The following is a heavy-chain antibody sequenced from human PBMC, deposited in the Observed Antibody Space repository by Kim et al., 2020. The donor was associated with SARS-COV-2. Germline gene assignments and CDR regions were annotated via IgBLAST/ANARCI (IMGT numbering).Heavy chain of an antibody. J-gene: IGHJ4*02. Sequence: SETLSLTCTVSGGSISSSFNYWGWIRQPPGKGLEWIGSVYHSGSTYDSPSLKSRVTVSVDTSKNEFYLKMTSVTAADTAVYFCARLPHDSSGYVDSWGQGILVTVSS. V-gene: IGHV4-39*01. CDR2: VYHSGST. CDR1: GGSISSSFNY. D-gene: IGHD3-22*01. CDR3: ARLPHDSSGYVDS.